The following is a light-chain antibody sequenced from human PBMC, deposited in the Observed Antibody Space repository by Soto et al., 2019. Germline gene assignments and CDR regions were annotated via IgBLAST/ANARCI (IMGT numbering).Light chain of an antibody. CDR2: AAS. V-gene: IGKV1-39*01. Sequence: DIQMTQSPSSLPASVGDRVTVTCWASQSSRGYLNWYQHKTGTAPKLLIFAASRLQTGVPLRFSGSGSGTNFTLTISNLHPEDFATYSCQQTYRIPLTFGGGTKV. CDR1: QSSRGY. J-gene: IGKJ4*01. CDR3: QQTYRIPLT.